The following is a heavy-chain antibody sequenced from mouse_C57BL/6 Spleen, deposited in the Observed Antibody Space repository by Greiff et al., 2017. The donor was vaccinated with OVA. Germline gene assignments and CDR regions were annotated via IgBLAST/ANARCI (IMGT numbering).Heavy chain of an antibody. J-gene: IGHJ2*01. CDR1: GYAFSSSW. D-gene: IGHD2-3*01. V-gene: IGHV1-82*01. CDR2: IYPGDGDT. CDR3: AISSYDGYSYYFDY. Sequence: VKLQESGPELVKPGASVKISCKASGYAFSSSWMNWVKQRPGKGLEWIGRIYPGDGDTNYNGKFKGKATLTADKSSSTAYMQLSSLTSEDSAVYFCAISSYDGYSYYFDYWGQGTTLTVSS.